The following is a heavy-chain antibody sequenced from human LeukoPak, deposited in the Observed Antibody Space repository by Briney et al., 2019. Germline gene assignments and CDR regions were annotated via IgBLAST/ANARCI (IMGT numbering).Heavy chain of an antibody. CDR1: GGTFGSYA. Sequence: GASVKVSCKASGGTFGSYAISWVRQAPGQGLEWMGGIIPIFGTANYAQKFQGRVTITADKSTSTAYMELSSLRSEDTAVYYCARVKDGSYYFDYWGQGTLVTVSS. CDR2: IIPIFGTA. CDR3: ARVKDGSYYFDY. D-gene: IGHD2-15*01. V-gene: IGHV1-69*06. J-gene: IGHJ4*02.